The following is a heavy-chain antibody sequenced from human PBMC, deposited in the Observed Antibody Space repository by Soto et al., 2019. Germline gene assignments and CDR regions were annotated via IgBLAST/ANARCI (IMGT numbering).Heavy chain of an antibody. CDR2: MYYTGST. J-gene: IGHJ6*02. Sequence: LETLSLTCTVSGDSSSDNYWSWIRQPPGKTLEWIGYMYYTGSTNYNPSLKSRVTMSVDTSKNQFSLKLNSVTAADTAVYYCARGYARLWFGETHYYYYGMDVWGQGTTVTVSS. CDR1: GDSSSDNY. V-gene: IGHV4-59*12. CDR3: ARGYARLWFGETHYYYYGMDV. D-gene: IGHD3-10*01.